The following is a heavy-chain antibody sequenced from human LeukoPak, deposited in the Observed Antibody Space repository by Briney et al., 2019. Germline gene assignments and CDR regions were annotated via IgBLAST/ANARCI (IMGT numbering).Heavy chain of an antibody. V-gene: IGHV1-8*01. J-gene: IGHJ6*03. CDR2: MNPNSGNT. CDR1: GYTFTSYD. D-gene: IGHD6-19*01. CDR3: ARAGRYSSGWDVGWRYYYYMDV. Sequence: ASVKVSCKASGYTFTSYDINWVRQATGQGLEWMGWMNPNSGNTGYAQKFQGRVTMTRNTSISTAYMELSSLRSEDTAVYYCARAGRYSSGWDVGWRYYYYMDVWGKGTTVTISS.